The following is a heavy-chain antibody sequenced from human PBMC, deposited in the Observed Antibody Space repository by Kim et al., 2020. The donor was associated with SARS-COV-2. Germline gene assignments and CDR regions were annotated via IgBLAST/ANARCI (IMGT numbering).Heavy chain of an antibody. J-gene: IGHJ3*01. D-gene: IGHD3-16*01. Sequence: GGSLRLSCVGSGFVFSGYDIHWVRQSPGRGLEWVSSIGPTGDPFYPGSKKGRFTISRENAKESVFLQMSSLSVEDTAVYYCARGGALGRAFDVWGQGTV. CDR2: IGPTGDP. CDR1: GFVFSGYD. CDR3: ARGGALGRAFDV. V-gene: IGHV3-13*05.